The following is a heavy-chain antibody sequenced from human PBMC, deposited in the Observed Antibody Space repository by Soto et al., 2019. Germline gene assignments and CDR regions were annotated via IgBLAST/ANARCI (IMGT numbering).Heavy chain of an antibody. J-gene: IGHJ3*02. CDR2: ISAYNGNT. CDR3: ARPVTSPDHLDI. D-gene: IGHD4-4*01. V-gene: IGHV1-18*01. CDR1: GYIFSDYG. Sequence: QVQLVQSGAEVKKPGASVKVSCKSSGYIFSDYGITWVRQAPGQGLEWMGWISAYNGNTDYAQKFQDRLTLATDTSTSTAYMELRILRSDDTALYYCARPVTSPDHLDIWGQGTMVTVSS.